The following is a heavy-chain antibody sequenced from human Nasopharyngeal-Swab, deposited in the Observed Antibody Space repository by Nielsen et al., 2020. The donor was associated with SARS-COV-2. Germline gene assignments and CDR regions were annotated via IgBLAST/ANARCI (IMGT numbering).Heavy chain of an antibody. D-gene: IGHD1-7*01. Sequence: ASVKVSCKASGYTFTSYGISWVRQAPGRGLEWMGWVSAHSVNAKYAQNLQGRVTMTTDTSTSTSYMELRSLRSDDMAVYYCARHERRTGTTYFEFWGQGTLVTVSS. V-gene: IGHV1-18*03. CDR2: VSAHSVNA. J-gene: IGHJ4*02. CDR1: GYTFTSYG. CDR3: ARHERRTGTTYFEF.